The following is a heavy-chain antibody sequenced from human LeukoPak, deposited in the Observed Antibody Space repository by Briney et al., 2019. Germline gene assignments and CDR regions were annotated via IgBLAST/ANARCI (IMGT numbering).Heavy chain of an antibody. CDR3: ARDPSTYYGIYYFDY. D-gene: IGHD4-17*01. Sequence: TGGSLRLSYAASGFTVSSNYMSWVRQAPGKGLEWVSVIYTGNTTTYYADSVKGRFTISRDNSKNTLYLQMNNLRAEDTAVYYCARDPSTYYGIYYFDYWGQGTVVTVSS. V-gene: IGHV3-53*01. CDR1: GFTVSSNY. J-gene: IGHJ4*02. CDR2: IYTGNTTT.